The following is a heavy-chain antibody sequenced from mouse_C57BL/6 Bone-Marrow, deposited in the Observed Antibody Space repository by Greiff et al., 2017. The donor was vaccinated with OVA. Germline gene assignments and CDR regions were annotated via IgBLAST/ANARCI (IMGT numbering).Heavy chain of an antibody. D-gene: IGHD2-12*01. CDR3: ARGYYSPLGFAY. Sequence: QVQLQQSGAELVRPGSSVKLSCKASGYTFTSYWMDWVKQRPGQGLEWIGNIYPSDSETHYNQKFKDKATLTVDKSSSTAYMQLSSLTSEDSAVYYCARGYYSPLGFAYWGQGTLVTFSA. CDR2: IYPSDSET. J-gene: IGHJ3*01. V-gene: IGHV1-61*01. CDR1: GYTFTSYW.